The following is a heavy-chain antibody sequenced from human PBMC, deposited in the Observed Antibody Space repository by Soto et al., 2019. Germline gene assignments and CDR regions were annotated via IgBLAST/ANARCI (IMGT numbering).Heavy chain of an antibody. CDR1: GYSFTSYA. CDR3: ARQGYYDFWSGYYKDRYNCFDT. CDR2: MNPNSGNT. Sequence: ASVKVSSKASGYSFTSYALDSLRHSTGQGLEWMGWMNPNSGNTGYAQKFQGRVTMTRNTSISTAYMELSSLRSEDTAVYYCARQGYYDFWSGYYKDRYNCFDTWGEGTLVTV. V-gene: IGHV1-8*01. J-gene: IGHJ5*02. D-gene: IGHD3-3*01.